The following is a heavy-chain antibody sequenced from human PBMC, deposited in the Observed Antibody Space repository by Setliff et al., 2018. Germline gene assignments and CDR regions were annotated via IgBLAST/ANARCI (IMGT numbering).Heavy chain of an antibody. D-gene: IGHD3-10*01. CDR1: GYTFSNYG. V-gene: IGHV1-18*01. CDR2: VTIYNGNT. Sequence: ASVKVSCKASGYTFSNYGVTWVRQAPGQGLEWMGWVTIYNGNTKYARNLQGRLTLTTDISTSTAYMELGSLTTDDTAVYYCARVGSMVRGKNILRHFDYWGQGIQVTVSS. J-gene: IGHJ4*02. CDR3: ARVGSMVRGKNILRHFDY.